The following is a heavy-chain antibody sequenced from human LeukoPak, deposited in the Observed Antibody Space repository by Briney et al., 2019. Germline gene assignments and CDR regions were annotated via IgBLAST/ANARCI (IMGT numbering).Heavy chain of an antibody. V-gene: IGHV3-48*04. CDR3: ARWSAFDY. J-gene: IGHJ4*01. CDR1: GFTFSSFG. CDR2: VSSSSSSI. Sequence: PGESLRLSCAASGFTFSSFGMNWVRQAPGKGLEWISYVSSSSSSIYYADSVKGRFTISRDNSKNSLYLQMNSLRAEDTAVYYCARWSAFDYWGQGTLVTVS. D-gene: IGHD6-25*01.